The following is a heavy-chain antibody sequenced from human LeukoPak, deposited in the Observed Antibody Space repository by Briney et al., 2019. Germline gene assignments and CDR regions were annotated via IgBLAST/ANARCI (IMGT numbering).Heavy chain of an antibody. V-gene: IGHV3-23*01. D-gene: IGHD3-10*01. CDR2: ISGSGGST. Sequence: GGSLRLSCAASGFTFSNYAMSWVRQAPGKGLEWVSAISGSGGSTYYADSVKGRFTISRDNSKNSLYLQMNSLRAEDMALYYCAKGRGRGVINNFDYWGQGTLVTVSS. J-gene: IGHJ4*02. CDR1: GFTFSNYA. CDR3: AKGRGRGVINNFDY.